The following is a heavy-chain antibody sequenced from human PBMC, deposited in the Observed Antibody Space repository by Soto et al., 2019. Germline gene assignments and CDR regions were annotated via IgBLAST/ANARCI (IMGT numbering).Heavy chain of an antibody. CDR3: ARDKTIFGVVILTPIAVAGTCGWFDP. Sequence: ASVKVSCKASGYTFTSYYMHWVRQAPGQGLEWMGIINPSGGSTSYAQKFQGRVTMTRATSTSTVYMELGSLRSEDTAVYYCARDKTIFGVVILTPIAVAGTCGWFDPWGQGTLVTVSS. V-gene: IGHV1-46*01. CDR2: INPSGGST. D-gene: IGHD3-3*01. CDR1: GYTFTSYY. J-gene: IGHJ5*02.